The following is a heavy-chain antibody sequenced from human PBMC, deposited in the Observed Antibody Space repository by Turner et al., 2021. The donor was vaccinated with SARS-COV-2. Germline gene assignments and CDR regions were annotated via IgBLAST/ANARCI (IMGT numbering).Heavy chain of an antibody. CDR1: GFTFSSYA. D-gene: IGHD2-15*01. J-gene: IGHJ4*02. CDR2: ISGSGGST. V-gene: IGHV3-23*01. CDR3: AKDLGGYFYY. Sequence: EVQLLESGGGLVQPGGSLRLSCAASGFTFSSYAMSWVRQAPGKGLDWVSAISGSGGSTYYADPVKGRFTISRDNSKNTLYLQRNSLRAEDTAVYYCAKDLGGYFYYWGQGTLVTVSS.